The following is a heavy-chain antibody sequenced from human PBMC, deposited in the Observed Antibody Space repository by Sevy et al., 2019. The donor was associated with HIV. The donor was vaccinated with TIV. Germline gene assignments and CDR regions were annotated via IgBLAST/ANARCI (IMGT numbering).Heavy chain of an antibody. CDR2: ISGSGGTT. D-gene: IGHD3-10*01. V-gene: IGHV3-23*01. CDR1: GFTFSNYA. Sequence: GGSLRLSCAASGFTFSNYAMNWVRQAPGKGLEWVSAISGSGGTTYDADSVKGRFTISRDKSQNTLYLQMNSLRAEDTAVYYCARLRITMVRGSDYWGQGTLVTVSS. J-gene: IGHJ4*02. CDR3: ARLRITMVRGSDY.